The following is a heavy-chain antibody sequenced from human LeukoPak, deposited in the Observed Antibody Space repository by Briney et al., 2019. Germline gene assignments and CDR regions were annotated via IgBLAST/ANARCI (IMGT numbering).Heavy chain of an antibody. CDR2: IIPIFGTA. Sequence: SVKVSCKASGYTFTSYYMHWVRQAPGQGLEWMGGIIPIFGTANYAQKFQGRVTITADESTSTAYMELSSLRSEDTAVYYCARDEGNAFDIWGQGTMVTVSS. CDR3: ARDEGNAFDI. CDR1: GYTFTSYY. V-gene: IGHV1-69*13. J-gene: IGHJ3*02.